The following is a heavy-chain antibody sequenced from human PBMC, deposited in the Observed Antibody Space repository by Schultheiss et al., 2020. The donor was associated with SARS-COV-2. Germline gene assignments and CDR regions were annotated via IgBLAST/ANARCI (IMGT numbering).Heavy chain of an antibody. CDR3: ARVGGCSSTRCHFWFDP. D-gene: IGHD2-2*01. Sequence: ASVKVSCKASGGTFTGYYMHWVRQAPGQGLEWVGRINPNSGGTNYAQKFQGRVTMTRDTSISTAYMELSRLRSDDTAVYYCARVGGCSSTRCHFWFDPWGQGTLVTVSS. CDR1: GGTFTGYY. J-gene: IGHJ5*02. V-gene: IGHV1-2*06. CDR2: INPNSGGT.